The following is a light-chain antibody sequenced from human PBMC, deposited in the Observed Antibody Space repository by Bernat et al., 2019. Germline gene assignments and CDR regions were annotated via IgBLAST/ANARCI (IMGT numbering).Light chain of an antibody. Sequence: SYELTQPPSVSVSPGQTAKIACSGDKLGDKYASWYQQRPGQSPVLIIYPDSKRPSGIPERFSGSKSGNTATLTISGTQSMDEADYYCQAWDRNTVFGTGTKVTVL. J-gene: IGLJ1*01. CDR1: KLGDKY. CDR2: PDS. V-gene: IGLV3-1*01. CDR3: QAWDRNTV.